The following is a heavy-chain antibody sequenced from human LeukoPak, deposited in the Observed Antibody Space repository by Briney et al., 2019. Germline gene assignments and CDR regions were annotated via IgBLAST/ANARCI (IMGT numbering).Heavy chain of an antibody. CDR3: AKAYSSGWYVFH. J-gene: IGHJ4*02. CDR2: IYYNGNA. CDR1: GGSISNYY. D-gene: IGHD6-19*01. Sequence: SETLSLTCTVSGGSISNYYWTWIRQPPGKGLEWIAFIYYNGNAHYNPSLKSRVTISVDTSKNQFSLKLSSVTAEDTAVYYCAKAYSSGWYVFHWGQGTLVTVSS. V-gene: IGHV4-59*12.